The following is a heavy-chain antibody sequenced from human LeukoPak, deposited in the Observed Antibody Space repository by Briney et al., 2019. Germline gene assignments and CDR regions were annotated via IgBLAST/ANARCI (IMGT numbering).Heavy chain of an antibody. CDR3: ARNYGSGSYLNY. CDR2: INWNGGST. CDR1: GFTFDDYG. J-gene: IGHJ4*02. D-gene: IGHD3-10*01. Sequence: PGGSLRLSCAASGFTFDDYGMSWVRQAPGKGLEWVSGINWNGGSTGYADSVKGRFTISRDNAKNSLYLQMNSLRAEDTAVYYCARNYGSGSYLNYWGQGTLVTVSS. V-gene: IGHV3-20*04.